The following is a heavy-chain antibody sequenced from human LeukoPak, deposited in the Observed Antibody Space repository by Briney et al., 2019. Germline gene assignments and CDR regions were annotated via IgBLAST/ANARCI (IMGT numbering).Heavy chain of an antibody. J-gene: IGHJ5*02. D-gene: IGHD3-10*01. CDR3: ARDRRITMVRGVIKWFDP. CDR1: GGSFSGYY. Sequence: SETLSLTCAVYGGSFSGYYWSRIRQPPGKGLEWIGEINHSGSTNYNPSLKSRVTISVDTSKNQFSLKLSSVTAADTAVYYCARDRRITMVRGVIKWFDPWGQGTLVTVSS. CDR2: INHSGST. V-gene: IGHV4-34*01.